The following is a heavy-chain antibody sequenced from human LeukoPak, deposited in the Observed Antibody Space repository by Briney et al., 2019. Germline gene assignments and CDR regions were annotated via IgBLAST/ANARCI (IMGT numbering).Heavy chain of an antibody. D-gene: IGHD3-10*01. CDR2: ISGSGDT. Sequence: GGSLRLSCAASGITFSASALHWVRQAPGKGLEWVSTISGSGDTYYADSVKGRFTISRDDSKSTLSLQMNSLRAEDTALYYCAKKYYYGSGTYIFYFDYWGQGTPVTVSS. J-gene: IGHJ4*02. CDR3: AKKYYYGSGTYIFYFDY. CDR1: GITFSASA. V-gene: IGHV3-23*01.